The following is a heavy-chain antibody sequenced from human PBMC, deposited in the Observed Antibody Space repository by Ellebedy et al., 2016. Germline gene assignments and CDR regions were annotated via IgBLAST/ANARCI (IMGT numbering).Heavy chain of an antibody. J-gene: IGHJ4*02. CDR1: GFTFNSYS. CDR3: ARGQWLPDLDY. V-gene: IGHV3-48*01. D-gene: IGHD6-19*01. CDR2: ISSGSVSK. Sequence: GESLKISCAASGFTFNSYSMNWVRQAPGKGLEWVSYISSGSVSKYYADSVKGRFTISRDNSKNTLYLQVNSLRAEDTAVYYCARGQWLPDLDYWGQGTLVTVSS.